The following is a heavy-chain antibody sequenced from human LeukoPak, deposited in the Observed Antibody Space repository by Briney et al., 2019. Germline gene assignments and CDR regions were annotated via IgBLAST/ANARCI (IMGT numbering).Heavy chain of an antibody. CDR1: GGSISSYY. J-gene: IGHJ3*02. Sequence: SETLSLTCTVSGGSISSYYWSWIRQPPGKGLEWIGYVYYSGSTNYNPSLKSRVTISVDTSKNQFSLKLSSVTAADTAVYYCARDIDCTSGSCYSSPDAFDIWGQGTMVTVSS. V-gene: IGHV4-59*01. CDR3: ARDIDCTSGSCYSSPDAFDI. D-gene: IGHD2-15*01. CDR2: VYYSGST.